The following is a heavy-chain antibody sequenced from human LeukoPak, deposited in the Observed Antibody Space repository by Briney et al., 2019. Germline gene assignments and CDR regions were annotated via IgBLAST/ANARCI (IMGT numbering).Heavy chain of an antibody. V-gene: IGHV1-8*01. CDR1: GYTFTSYD. CDR2: MNPNSGNT. Sequence: ASVKVSCKASGYTFTSYDINWVRQATGQGLEWMGWMNPNSGNTGYAQKFQGRVTMTRNTSISTAYMELSSLRSEDTAVYYCASSVDIVATMSGHWFDPWGQGTLVTVSS. CDR3: ASSVDIVATMSGHWFDP. D-gene: IGHD5-12*01. J-gene: IGHJ5*02.